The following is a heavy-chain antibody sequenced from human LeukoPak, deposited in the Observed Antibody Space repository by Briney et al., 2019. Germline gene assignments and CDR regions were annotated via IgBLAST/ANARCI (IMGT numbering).Heavy chain of an antibody. Sequence: SETLSLTCTVSGYSISSDYYWGWIRQPPGKGLEWIGEINHSGSTNYNPSLKSRVTISVDTSKNQFSLKLSSVTAADTAVYYCARGRNIVVVPAAISRRYNWFDPWGQGTLVTVSS. CDR3: ARGRNIVVVPAAISRRYNWFDP. J-gene: IGHJ5*02. CDR1: GYSISSDYY. D-gene: IGHD2-2*01. V-gene: IGHV4-38-2*02. CDR2: INHSGST.